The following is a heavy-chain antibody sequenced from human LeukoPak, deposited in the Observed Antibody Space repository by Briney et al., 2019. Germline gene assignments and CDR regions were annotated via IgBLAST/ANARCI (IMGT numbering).Heavy chain of an antibody. J-gene: IGHJ4*02. CDR1: GFTFSSYA. V-gene: IGHV3-23*01. Sequence: TGGSLRLSCAASGFTFSSYAMSWVRQDPGKGLERVSAISGGGGSTYYADSVKGRFTISRDNSKNTLYLQMNSLRAEDTAVYYCAKEGGGYGSGSYYSGGFDYWGQGTLVTVSS. CDR3: AKEGGGYGSGSYYSGGFDY. CDR2: ISGGGGST. D-gene: IGHD3-10*01.